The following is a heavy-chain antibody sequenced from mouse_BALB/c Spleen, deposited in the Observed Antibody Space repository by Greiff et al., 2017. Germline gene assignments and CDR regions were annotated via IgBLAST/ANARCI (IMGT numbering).Heavy chain of an antibody. CDR3: ARRGGSSYRYFDV. CDR2: INPSNGRT. CDR1: GYTFTSYW. Sequence: QVQLQQPGAELVKPGASVKLSCKASGYTFTSYWMHWVKQRPGQGLEWIGEINPSNGRTNYNEKFKSKATLTVDKSSSTAYMQLSSLTSEDSAVYYCARRGGSSYRYFDVWGAGTTVTVSS. V-gene: IGHV1S81*02. J-gene: IGHJ1*01. D-gene: IGHD1-1*01.